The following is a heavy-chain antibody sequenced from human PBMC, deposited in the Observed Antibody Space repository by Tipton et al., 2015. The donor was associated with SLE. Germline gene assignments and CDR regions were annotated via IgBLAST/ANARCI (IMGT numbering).Heavy chain of an antibody. CDR2: IYHSGTT. V-gene: IGHV4-38-2*01. J-gene: IGHJ6*03. Sequence: TLSLTCAVSGYSISSGYYWGWVRQPPGKGLDWLATIYHSGTTYYNPSLESRVAISVDTSKNQFSLKLTSMTAADTAVYYCARGREWNWSPYYMDVWGKGTTVTVSS. CDR1: GYSISSGYY. D-gene: IGHD1-1*01. CDR3: ARGREWNWSPYYMDV.